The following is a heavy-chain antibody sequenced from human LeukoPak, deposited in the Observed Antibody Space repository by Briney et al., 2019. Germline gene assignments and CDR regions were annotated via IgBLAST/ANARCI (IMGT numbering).Heavy chain of an antibody. CDR2: ISGSGGST. Sequence: GGSLRLSCAASGFTLSSYAMSWVRQAPGKGLEWVSAISGSGGSTYYADSVKGRFTISRDNSKNTLYLQMNSLRAEDTAVYYCAKDVRYSSHYFDYWGQGTLVTVSS. CDR1: GFTLSSYA. J-gene: IGHJ4*02. D-gene: IGHD6-13*01. CDR3: AKDVRYSSHYFDY. V-gene: IGHV3-23*01.